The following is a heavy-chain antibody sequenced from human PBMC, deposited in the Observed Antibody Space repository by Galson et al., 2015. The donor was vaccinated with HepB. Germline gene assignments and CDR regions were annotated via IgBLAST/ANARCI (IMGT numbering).Heavy chain of an antibody. Sequence: QSGAEVKKPGESLKISCKGSGNDFTNYWISWIRQMPGKGLEVMAMIFPDDSDSKYSTPFEGHITDSADKSIATAYLRWRSLKTSDTGTYYRARQWAHQEFSTDRFYYFGLDVWGQGTSVTVSS. V-gene: IGHV5-51*01. CDR3: ARQWAHQEFSTDRFYYFGLDV. D-gene: IGHD3-3*01. CDR1: GNDFTNYW. J-gene: IGHJ6*02. CDR2: IFPDDSDS.